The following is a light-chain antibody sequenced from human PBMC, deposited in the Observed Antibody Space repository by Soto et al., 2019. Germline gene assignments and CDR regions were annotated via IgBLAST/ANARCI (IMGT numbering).Light chain of an antibody. Sequence: DVQMTQSPSSLSASVGDRVTITCQASQDIRQNLNWYQQKPGKAPKVLIYGASNLETGVPSRFSGSGYGTDFTFTISSLQPEDIATYYCQHYDNLPPFTFGPGTKCAIK. CDR2: GAS. J-gene: IGKJ3*01. V-gene: IGKV1-33*01. CDR1: QDIRQN. CDR3: QHYDNLPPFT.